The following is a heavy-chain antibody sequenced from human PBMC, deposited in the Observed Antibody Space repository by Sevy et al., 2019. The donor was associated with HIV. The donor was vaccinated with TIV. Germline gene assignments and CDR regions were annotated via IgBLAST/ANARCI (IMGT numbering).Heavy chain of an antibody. J-gene: IGHJ4*02. V-gene: IGHV3-21*01. CDR3: ARAYYYDSSGYYLDY. Sequence: GGSLRLSCAASGFTFSSYSMNWVRQAPGKGLEWVSSISSSSSYIHYADSVKGRFTISRDNAKNSLYLQMNSLRAEDTAVYYCARAYYYDSSGYYLDYWGQGTLVTVSS. D-gene: IGHD3-22*01. CDR1: GFTFSSYS. CDR2: ISSSSSYI.